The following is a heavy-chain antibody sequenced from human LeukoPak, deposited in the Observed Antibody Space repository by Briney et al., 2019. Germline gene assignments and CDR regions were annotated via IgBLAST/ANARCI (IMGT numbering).Heavy chain of an antibody. CDR1: GYTFTSYG. CDR2: IIPIFGTA. J-gene: IGHJ4*02. D-gene: IGHD6-19*01. CDR3: ARGHPGVYYSSGWYRPLYYFDY. V-gene: IGHV1-69*13. Sequence: SVKVSCKASGYTFTSYGISWVRQAPGQGLEWMGGIIPIFGTANYAQKFQGRVTITADESTSTAYMELSSLRSEDTAVYYCARGHPGVYYSSGWYRPLYYFDYWGQGTLVTVSS.